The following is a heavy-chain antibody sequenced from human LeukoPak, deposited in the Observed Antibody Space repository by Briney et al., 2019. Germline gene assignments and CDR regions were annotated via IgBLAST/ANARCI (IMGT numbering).Heavy chain of an antibody. V-gene: IGHV3-21*01. CDR2: ISSSSSYI. CDR3: ARGLRAKPRINMGYFDY. CDR1: GFTFSSYS. Sequence: GGFLRLSCAASGFTFSSYSMNWVRQAPGKGLEWVSSISSSSSYIYYADSVKGRFTISRDNAKNSLYLQMNSLRAEDTAVYYCARGLRAKPRINMGYFDYWGQGTLVTVSS. J-gene: IGHJ4*02.